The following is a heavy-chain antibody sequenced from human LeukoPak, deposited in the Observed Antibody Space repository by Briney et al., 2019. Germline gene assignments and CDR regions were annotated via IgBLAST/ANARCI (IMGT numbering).Heavy chain of an antibody. V-gene: IGHV4-59*01. Sequence: SETLSLTCTVSGDSISSYYWSWIRQPPGKGLEWIGYIYYSGSTNYNPSLKSRVTISVDTSKNQFSLKLSSVTAADTAVYYCARVGWELPSYGMDVWGQGTTVTVSS. D-gene: IGHD1-26*01. CDR1: GDSISSYY. J-gene: IGHJ6*02. CDR2: IYYSGST. CDR3: ARVGWELPSYGMDV.